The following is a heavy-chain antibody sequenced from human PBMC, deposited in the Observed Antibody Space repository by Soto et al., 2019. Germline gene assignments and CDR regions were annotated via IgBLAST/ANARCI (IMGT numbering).Heavy chain of an antibody. D-gene: IGHD3-16*01. V-gene: IGHV2-5*02. J-gene: IGHJ4*02. CDR1: GFSLGTSEVS. Sequence: QITLKESGPTLVKPTQTLTLTCTFSGFSLGTSEVSVGWIRQPPGKALEWLALIYSDDDKRYSPSLKSGLTLTQDTSKNQVVLTMTNMDPVDTATYYCAHHKRGRGGDYWGQGTLVTVSS. CDR3: AHHKRGRGGDY. CDR2: IYSDDDK.